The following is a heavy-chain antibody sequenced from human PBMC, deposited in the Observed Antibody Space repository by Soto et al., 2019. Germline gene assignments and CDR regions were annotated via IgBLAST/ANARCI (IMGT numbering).Heavy chain of an antibody. D-gene: IGHD3-9*01. CDR3: ARPSSFFDSYYFAY. CDR2: ISSSSSYT. V-gene: IGHV3-11*05. CDR1: GFTFSDYY. Sequence: QVQLVESGGGLVTPGGSLRLSCAASGFTFSDYYMSWIRQAPGKGLEWVSYISSSSSYTNYADSVKGRFTISRDNAKNSLYLQMNSLRAEDTAVYYCARPSSFFDSYYFAYWGQGTLVTVSS. J-gene: IGHJ4*02.